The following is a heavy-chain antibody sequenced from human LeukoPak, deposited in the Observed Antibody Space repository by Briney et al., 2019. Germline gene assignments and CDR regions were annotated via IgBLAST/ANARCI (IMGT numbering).Heavy chain of an antibody. CDR2: IKPNSGGT. V-gene: IGHV1-2*02. CDR3: ARDRAVATIGGVDY. Sequence: GASVKVSCKASGYTFTGYYMHWVRQAPGQGLEWMGWIKPNSGGTNYAQKFQGRVTMTRDTSISTAYMELSSLRSDDTAVYNCARDRAVATIGGVDYWGQGTLVTVSS. J-gene: IGHJ4*02. D-gene: IGHD5-12*01. CDR1: GYTFTGYY.